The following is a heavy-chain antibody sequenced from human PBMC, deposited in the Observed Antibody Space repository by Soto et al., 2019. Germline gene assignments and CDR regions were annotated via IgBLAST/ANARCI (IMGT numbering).Heavy chain of an antibody. D-gene: IGHD2-15*01. CDR3: ARGVGYCSGGSCPNWFDP. Sequence: ASVKVSCKASGYTFTSYGISWVRQAPGQGLEWMGWISAYDGNTNYAQKLQGRVTMTTDTSTSTAYMELRSLRSDDTAVYYCARGVGYCSGGSCPNWFDPWGQGTLVTVSS. CDR1: GYTFTSYG. CDR2: ISAYDGNT. V-gene: IGHV1-18*01. J-gene: IGHJ5*02.